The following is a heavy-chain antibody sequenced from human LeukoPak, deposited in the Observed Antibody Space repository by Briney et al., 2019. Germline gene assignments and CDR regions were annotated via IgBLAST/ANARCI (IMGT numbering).Heavy chain of an antibody. CDR2: INSDGSST. D-gene: IGHD6-13*01. J-gene: IGHJ6*02. CDR1: GFTFSSYW. Sequence: PGGSLRFSCAASGFTFSSYWMHWVRQAPGKGLVWVSRINSDGSSTSYADSVKGRFTISRDNAKNTLYLQMNSLRAEDTAVYYCARVRAAAGRKTHYYYYGMDVWGQGTTVTVSS. V-gene: IGHV3-74*01. CDR3: ARVRAAAGRKTHYYYYGMDV.